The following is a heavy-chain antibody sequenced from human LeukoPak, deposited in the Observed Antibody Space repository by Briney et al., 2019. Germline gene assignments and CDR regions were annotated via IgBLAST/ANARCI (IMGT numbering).Heavy chain of an antibody. D-gene: IGHD4-17*01. J-gene: IGHJ4*02. V-gene: IGHV4-59*11. Sequence: KPSETLSLTCIVSGGSISGHYWSWIRQHPGMGLEWIGYIYSSDSGSTNYNPSLKSRVTISVDTSKNQFSLKLSSVTAADTAVYYCARGGHYGLDYWGQGTLVTVSS. CDR1: GGSISGHY. CDR3: ARGGHYGLDY. CDR2: IYSSDSGST.